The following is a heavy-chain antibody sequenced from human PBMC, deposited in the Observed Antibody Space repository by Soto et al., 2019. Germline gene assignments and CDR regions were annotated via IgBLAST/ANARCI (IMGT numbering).Heavy chain of an antibody. Sequence: GGSLRLSCAASGFTFSSYGMHWVRQAPGKGLEWVAVIWYDGSNKYYADSVKGRFTISRDNSKNTLYLQMNSLRAEDTAVYYCARGLRMSPYFDYWGQGTLVTVSS. J-gene: IGHJ4*02. V-gene: IGHV3-33*01. CDR3: ARGLRMSPYFDY. CDR2: IWYDGSNK. CDR1: GFTFSSYG. D-gene: IGHD2-8*01.